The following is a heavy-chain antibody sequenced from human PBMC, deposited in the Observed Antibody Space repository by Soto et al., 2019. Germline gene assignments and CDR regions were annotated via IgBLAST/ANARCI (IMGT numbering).Heavy chain of an antibody. D-gene: IGHD3-3*01. V-gene: IGHV3-7*03. Sequence: GGSLRLSCAPSGFTFSTYWMSWVRQAPGKGLEWVASIKQDGSEKYYLDSVKGRFTISRDNAKNSLYLQMNSLRAEDTAVYYWVRDNSGIFSVDYWGQGSQVTVSS. CDR3: VRDNSGIFSVDY. CDR2: IKQDGSEK. CDR1: GFTFSTYW. J-gene: IGHJ4*02.